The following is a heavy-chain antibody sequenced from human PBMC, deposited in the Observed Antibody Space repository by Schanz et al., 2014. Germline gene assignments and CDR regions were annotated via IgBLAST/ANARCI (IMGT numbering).Heavy chain of an antibody. CDR1: GYTFTSYS. J-gene: IGHJ3*02. CDR3: TRGGYSYALSAFDI. V-gene: IGHV1-18*01. CDR2: ITAYNGDT. Sequence: QVQLVQSGAEVKKPGASVTVSCKASGYTFTSYSIHWVRQAPGQGLEWMGWITAYNGDTNYALKLQGRVTMTTDTSTGTAYMELRSLRSDDTALYYCTRGGYSYALSAFDIWGQGTMVTVSS. D-gene: IGHD5-18*01.